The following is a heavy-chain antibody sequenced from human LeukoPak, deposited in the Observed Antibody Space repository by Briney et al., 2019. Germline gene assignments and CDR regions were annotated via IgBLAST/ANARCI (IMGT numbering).Heavy chain of an antibody. J-gene: IGHJ4*02. CDR3: VRHGPLESPEY. V-gene: IGHV4-39*01. CDR2: IFYSGST. CDR1: GASISRSSYY. Sequence: SETLSLTCTVSGASISRSSYYWGWIRQPPGKGLEWIGSIFYSGSTYYNPSLKSRVTISVDTPKNQFSLKVSSVTASDTAVYYCVRHGPLESPEYWGQGTLVTVSS.